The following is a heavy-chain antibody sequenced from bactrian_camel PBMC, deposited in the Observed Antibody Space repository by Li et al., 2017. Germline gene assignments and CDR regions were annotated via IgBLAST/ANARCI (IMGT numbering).Heavy chain of an antibody. CDR3: AALWVGPACA. CDR1: GYISSRHC. CDR2: ISSDGST. V-gene: IGHV3S53*01. Sequence: HVQLVESGGGSVQAGGSLRLSCTHSGYISSRHCMGWFRQAPGKAREGVAAISSDGSTYYADSVKGRFTISQDNAKNTVYLQMNSLKPEDTAVYYCAALWVGPACAGGQGTQVTVS. J-gene: IGHJ4*01. D-gene: IGHD5*01.